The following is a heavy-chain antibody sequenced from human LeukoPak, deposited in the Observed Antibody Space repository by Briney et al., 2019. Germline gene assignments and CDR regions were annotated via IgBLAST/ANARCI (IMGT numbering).Heavy chain of an antibody. Sequence: PSETLSLTCVVYGESFSVYSWSWIRQPPGKGLEWIGEINQRRNTNYNPSLKSRVTISIDTSKNQFSLKLSSVTAADTAVYYCARHGWHAWYYDLWGRGTLVTVSS. CDR1: GESFSVYS. CDR2: INQRRNT. D-gene: IGHD6-19*01. V-gene: IGHV4-34*01. CDR3: ARHGWHAWYYDL. J-gene: IGHJ2*01.